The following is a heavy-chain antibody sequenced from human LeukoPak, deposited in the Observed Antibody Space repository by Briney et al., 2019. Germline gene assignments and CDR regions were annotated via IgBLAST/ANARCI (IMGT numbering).Heavy chain of an antibody. CDR2: ISSSGSTI. J-gene: IGHJ6*03. Sequence: PGGSLRLSCTVSGFIFSDYYMSWIRQAPGKGLEWVSYISSSGSTIHYADSVKGRFSISRDNAKKSLYLQMNSLRAEDTAVYYCARVEVSMAYYYYMDVWGKGTTVAVSS. V-gene: IGHV3-11*04. CDR1: GFIFSDYY. CDR3: ARVEVSMAYYYYMDV. D-gene: IGHD3-3*02.